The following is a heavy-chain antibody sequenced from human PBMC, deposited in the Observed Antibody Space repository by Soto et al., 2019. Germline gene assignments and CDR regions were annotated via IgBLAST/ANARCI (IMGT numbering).Heavy chain of an antibody. V-gene: IGHV1-3*04. CDR1: GYTFTSYA. CDR2: LNTAKDNT. Sequence: QVQLVQSGAEVKKPGASVKVSCKASGYTFTSYAIHWLRQAPGQRLEWMGWLNTAKDNTRYSEKFQGRVTITRDTSARIVYMELSSLRSEDTAVYYCARGSSWSYFDYWGQGTLVTVSS. CDR3: ARGSSWSYFDY. J-gene: IGHJ4*02. D-gene: IGHD6-13*01.